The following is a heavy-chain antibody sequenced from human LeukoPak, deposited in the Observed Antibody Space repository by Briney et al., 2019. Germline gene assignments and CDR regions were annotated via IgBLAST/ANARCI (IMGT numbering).Heavy chain of an antibody. CDR1: GYTFTGYY. Sequence: ASVKVSCKASGYTFTGYYMHWVRQAPGQGLEWMGWINPNSGGTNYAQKFQGRVTMTRDTSISTAYMELSRLRSDDTAVYYCARTPGYCSGGSCYSGYYYGMDVWGKGTTVTVSS. CDR2: INPNSGGT. CDR3: ARTPGYCSGGSCYSGYYYGMDV. D-gene: IGHD2-15*01. J-gene: IGHJ6*04. V-gene: IGHV1-2*02.